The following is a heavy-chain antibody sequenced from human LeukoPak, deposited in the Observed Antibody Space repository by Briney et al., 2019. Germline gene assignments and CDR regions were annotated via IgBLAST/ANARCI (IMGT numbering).Heavy chain of an antibody. CDR3: ARHRAGAGKYFDY. CDR1: GGYISTYY. CDR2: IYSSGTT. V-gene: IGHV4-4*07. Sequence: SETLSLTCTVSGGYISTYYWSWIRQPAGKGLEWIGRIYSSGTTNYNPSLKSRLAMSVDTSKNQFSLKVSSVTAADTAVYYCARHRAGAGKYFDYWGQGTLVTVSS. J-gene: IGHJ4*02. D-gene: IGHD1-26*01.